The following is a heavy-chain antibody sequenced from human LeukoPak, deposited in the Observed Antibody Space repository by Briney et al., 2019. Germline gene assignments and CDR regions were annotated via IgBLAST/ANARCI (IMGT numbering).Heavy chain of an antibody. D-gene: IGHD3-10*01. V-gene: IGHV3-23*01. Sequence: GGSLRLSCAASGFTFSSYSMSWVRQAPGKGLEWVSAISGSGGSTYYADSVKGRFTLSRDNSKNTLYLQMNSLRAEDTAVYYCANEFRYGPFDYWGQGTLVTVSS. J-gene: IGHJ4*02. CDR3: ANEFRYGPFDY. CDR2: ISGSGGST. CDR1: GFTFSSYS.